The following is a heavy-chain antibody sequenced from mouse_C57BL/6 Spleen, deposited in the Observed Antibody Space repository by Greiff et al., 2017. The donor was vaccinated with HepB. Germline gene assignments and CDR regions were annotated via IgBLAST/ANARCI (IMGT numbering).Heavy chain of an antibody. CDR2: ISDGGSYT. D-gene: IGHD1-1*01. Sequence: DVMLVESGGGLVKPGGSLKLSCAASGFTFSSYAMSWVRQTPEKRLEWVATISDGGSYTYYPDNVKGRFTISRDNAKNNLYLQMSHLKSEDTAMYYCARGNYGSSLDYWGQGTTLTVSS. V-gene: IGHV5-4*03. J-gene: IGHJ2*01. CDR1: GFTFSSYA. CDR3: ARGNYGSSLDY.